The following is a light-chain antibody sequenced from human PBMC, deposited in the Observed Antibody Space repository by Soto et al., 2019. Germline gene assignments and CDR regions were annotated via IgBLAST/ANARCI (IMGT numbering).Light chain of an antibody. CDR2: GAS. CDR1: ENVYGN. J-gene: IGKJ5*01. V-gene: IGKV3-20*01. CDR3: QQYATSPIT. Sequence: IAMTQSPVTVSVSPGEGASLSGRSSENVYGNVAWYQQKPGQAPRLVIYGASSRAAGIPDRLSGSGSGTDFTLTISRLEPEDVAVYYCQQYATSPITFGEGTRLEIK.